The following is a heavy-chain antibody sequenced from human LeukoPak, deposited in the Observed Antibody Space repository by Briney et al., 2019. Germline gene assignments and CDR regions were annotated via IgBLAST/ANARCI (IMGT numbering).Heavy chain of an antibody. CDR2: IYYSGST. Sequence: SETLSLTCTVSGGSISSGGYYWSWIRQHPGKGLEWIGYIYYSGSTYYNPSLKSRVTISVDTSKNHFSLKLSSVTAADTAVYYCARAGAGFWSGYYTGGANWFDPWGQGTLVTVSS. V-gene: IGHV4-31*03. CDR1: GGSISSGGYY. J-gene: IGHJ5*02. CDR3: ARAGAGFWSGYYTGGANWFDP. D-gene: IGHD3-3*01.